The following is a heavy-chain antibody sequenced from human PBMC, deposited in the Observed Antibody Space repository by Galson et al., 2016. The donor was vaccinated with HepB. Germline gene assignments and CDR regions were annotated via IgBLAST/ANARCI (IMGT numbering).Heavy chain of an antibody. J-gene: IGHJ4*02. V-gene: IGHV4-31*03. CDR3: ARERISYGSIGLDY. CDR1: GDSINNGAFS. CDR2: IIYSGYT. Sequence: TLSLTCSVSGDSINNGAFSWSWTRQDPGKALEWIGHIIYSGYTYYNPSLESRVKMSIDTSKNQFYLKLTSVTAADAAVYYCARERISYGSIGLDYWGQGILVTVSS. D-gene: IGHD5-18*01.